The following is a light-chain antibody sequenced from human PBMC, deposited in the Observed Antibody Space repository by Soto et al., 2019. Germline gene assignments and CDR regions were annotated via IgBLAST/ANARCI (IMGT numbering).Light chain of an antibody. CDR1: QSVLHNSYNKNY. CDR2: WAS. Sequence: DIVMTQSPDSLAVALGERATINCKSSQSVLHNSYNKNYLAWYQQKPGHPPKVLIYWASTRESGVPDRSSGSGSGEAFALTFRDLPAEDVADYYCQQPDSRPPTFGEGTKVE. CDR3: QQPDSRPPT. J-gene: IGKJ4*01. V-gene: IGKV4-1*01.